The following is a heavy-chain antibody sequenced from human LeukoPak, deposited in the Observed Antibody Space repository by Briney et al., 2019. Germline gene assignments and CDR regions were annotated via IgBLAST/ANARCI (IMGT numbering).Heavy chain of an antibody. J-gene: IGHJ6*02. Sequence: ASVKVSCKASGYTFTGYYMHWVRQASGQGLEWMGWINPNSGGTNYAQKFQGRVTMTRDTSISTAYMELSRLRSDDTAVYYCARTTYYYYGMDVWGQGTTVTVSS. CDR3: ARTTYYYYGMDV. D-gene: IGHD1-1*01. CDR2: INPNSGGT. CDR1: GYTFTGYY. V-gene: IGHV1-2*02.